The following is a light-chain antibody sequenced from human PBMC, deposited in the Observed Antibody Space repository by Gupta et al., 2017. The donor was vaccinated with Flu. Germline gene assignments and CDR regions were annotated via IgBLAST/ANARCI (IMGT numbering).Light chain of an antibody. CDR2: DAS. V-gene: IGKV3-11*01. CDR1: QSVNIY. CDR3: QQRSGLPMYT. Sequence: ELVLTQSPATLSLSPGDRAILSCRASQSVNIYLAWYQQKPGQPPRLLMFDASKRAAGIPDRFSGSGSGTDFTLTISTLEPEDFAVYYCQQRSGLPMYTFGQGTKLE. J-gene: IGKJ2*01.